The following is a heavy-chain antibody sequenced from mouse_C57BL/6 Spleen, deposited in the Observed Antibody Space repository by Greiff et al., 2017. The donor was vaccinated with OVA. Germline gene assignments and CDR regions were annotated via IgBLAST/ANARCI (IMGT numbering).Heavy chain of an antibody. V-gene: IGHV1-26*01. J-gene: IGHJ2*01. Sequence: EVQLQQSGPELVKPGASVKISCKASGYTFTDYYMNWVKQSHGKSLEWIGDINPNNGGTSYNQKFKGKATLTVDKSSSTAYMELRSLTSEDSAVYYCARHYYYGSSYGEAYFDYWGQGTTLTVSS. D-gene: IGHD1-1*01. CDR2: INPNNGGT. CDR1: GYTFTDYY. CDR3: ARHYYYGSSYGEAYFDY.